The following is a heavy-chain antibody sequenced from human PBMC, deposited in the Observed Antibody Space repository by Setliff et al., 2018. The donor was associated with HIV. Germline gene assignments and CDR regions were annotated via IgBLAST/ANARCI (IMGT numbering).Heavy chain of an antibody. CDR2: IDYNEIT. CDR3: ARGVRGYGEIRYFFYYYYMDV. Sequence: ETLSLTCTVSGDSVSRSNYYWAWIRQPPGKGLEWIGSIDYNEITYYNPSLKSRVTLSVDTSKNQFSLKLSSVTAADTAVYYCARGVRGYGEIRYFFYYYYMDVWGKGTTVTVSS. D-gene: IGHD3-9*01. CDR1: GDSVSRSNYY. V-gene: IGHV4-39*01. J-gene: IGHJ6*03.